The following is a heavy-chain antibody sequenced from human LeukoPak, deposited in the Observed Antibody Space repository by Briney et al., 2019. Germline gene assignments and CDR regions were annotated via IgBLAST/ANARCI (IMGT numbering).Heavy chain of an antibody. Sequence: GRSLRLSCAASGFTFSSYSMNWVRQAPGKGLEWVSSISSSSSYIYYADSVKGRFTISRDNAKNSLYLQMNSLRAEDTAVYYCARPSGPGAFDIWGQGTMVTVSS. CDR2: ISSSSSYI. CDR3: ARPSGPGAFDI. V-gene: IGHV3-21*01. D-gene: IGHD3-3*01. CDR1: GFTFSSYS. J-gene: IGHJ3*02.